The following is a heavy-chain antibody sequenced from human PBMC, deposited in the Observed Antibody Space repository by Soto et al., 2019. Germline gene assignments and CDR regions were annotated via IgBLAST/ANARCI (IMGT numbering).Heavy chain of an antibody. CDR3: AKIQGYYYDSSGYFPDY. D-gene: IGHD3-22*01. CDR2: IVGSGDST. Sequence: GGSLRLSCGASGFTFDNYAMSWLRQAPGKGLEWVSAIVGSGDSTYYADSVKGRFSISRDISKNTLFLQMNSLRAEDTAVYYCAKIQGYYYDSSGYFPDYWGQGTLVTVSS. V-gene: IGHV3-23*01. CDR1: GFTFDNYA. J-gene: IGHJ4*02.